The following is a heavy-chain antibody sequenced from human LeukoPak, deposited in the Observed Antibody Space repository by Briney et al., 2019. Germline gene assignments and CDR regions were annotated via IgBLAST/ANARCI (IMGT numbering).Heavy chain of an antibody. V-gene: IGHV3-30*18. CDR3: AKDSHYWASYRQYPIDY. Sequence: PPGGSLRLSCAASGFTFSSYGMHWVRQAPGKGLEWVAVISYDGSNKYYADSLKGRFTISRDNSKNTLYLQMNSLRAEDTAVYYCAKDSHYWASYRQYPIDYWGQGTLVTVSS. J-gene: IGHJ4*02. CDR1: GFTFSSYG. D-gene: IGHD3-16*02. CDR2: ISYDGSNK.